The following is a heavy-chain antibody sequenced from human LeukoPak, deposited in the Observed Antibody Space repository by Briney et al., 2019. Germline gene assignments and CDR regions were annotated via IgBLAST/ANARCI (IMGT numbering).Heavy chain of an antibody. CDR2: ISARGIST. D-gene: IGHD3-3*01. Sequence: GGSLRLSCAASGFTFSSSAMSWVRQAPGKGLEWVSSISARGISTYYADSVKGRFTISRDDSKNTLYLQMNSLRGDDIGVYYCAKSFDFSNGHSPILTPFDSWGQGTLVSVSS. CDR3: AKSFDFSNGHSPILTPFDS. CDR1: GFTFSSSA. V-gene: IGHV3-23*01. J-gene: IGHJ4*02.